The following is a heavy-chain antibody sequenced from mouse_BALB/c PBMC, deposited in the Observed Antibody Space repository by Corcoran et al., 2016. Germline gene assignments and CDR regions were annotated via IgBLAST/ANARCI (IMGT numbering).Heavy chain of an antibody. D-gene: IGHD1-1*01. CDR1: GYTFTNYG. V-gene: IGHV9-3-1*01. J-gene: IGHJ1*01. Sequence: QIQLVQSGPELKKPGETVKISCKASGYTFTNYGMNWVKQAPGKGLKWMGWINTYTGEPTYADDFKGRFAFSLETSASTAYLQINNLKNEDTATYFCARVITDWYFDVWGAGTTVTVSS. CDR2: INTYTGEP. CDR3: ARVITDWYFDV.